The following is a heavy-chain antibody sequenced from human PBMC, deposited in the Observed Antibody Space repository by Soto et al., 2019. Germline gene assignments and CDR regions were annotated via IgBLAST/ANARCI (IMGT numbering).Heavy chain of an antibody. CDR3: AAQHRVGASLYYYYGMDV. CDR1: GFTFTSSA. CDR2: IVVGSGNT. J-gene: IGHJ6*02. D-gene: IGHD1-26*01. V-gene: IGHV1-58*01. Sequence: SVKVSCKASGFTFTSSAVQWVRQARGQRLEWIGWIVVGSGNTNYAQKFQERVTITRDMSTSTAYMELSSLRSEDTAVYYCAAQHRVGASLYYYYGMDVWRQRTTVTVSS.